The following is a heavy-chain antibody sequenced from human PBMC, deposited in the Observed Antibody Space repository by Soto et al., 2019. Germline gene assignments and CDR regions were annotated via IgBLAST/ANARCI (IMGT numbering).Heavy chain of an antibody. CDR2: IIPIFGTA. Sequence: SVKVSCKASGGTSSSYAISWVRQAPGQGLEWMGGIIPIFGTANYAQKFQGRVTITADESTSTAYMELSSLRSEDTAVYYCAAEYSSSSYGSGRYYGMDVWGQGTTVTVSS. V-gene: IGHV1-69*13. CDR3: AAEYSSSSYGSGRYYGMDV. D-gene: IGHD6-6*01. CDR1: GGTSSSYA. J-gene: IGHJ6*02.